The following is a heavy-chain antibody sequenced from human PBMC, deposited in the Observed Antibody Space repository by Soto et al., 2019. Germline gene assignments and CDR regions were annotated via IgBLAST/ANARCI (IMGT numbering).Heavy chain of an antibody. Sequence: PSETLSLTCTVSGDSISSSWWTWIRQPPGKGLEWIGYISHVGGTNYNPSLSSRVTISLDTSKNQFSLRLSFVTAGDTAVYFCARGMINIGDQVIACWGQGTPVTVSS. CDR3: ARGMINIGDQVIAC. D-gene: IGHD3-16*01. CDR2: ISHVGGT. CDR1: GDSISSSW. J-gene: IGHJ4*02. V-gene: IGHV4-59*01.